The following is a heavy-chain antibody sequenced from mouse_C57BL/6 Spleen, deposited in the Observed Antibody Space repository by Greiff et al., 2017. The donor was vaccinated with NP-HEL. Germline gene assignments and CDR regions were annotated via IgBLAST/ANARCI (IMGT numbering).Heavy chain of an antibody. J-gene: IGHJ4*01. CDR2: ISSGSSTI. CDR3: AREDNMDYAMDY. Sequence: EVKVVESGGGLVKPGGSLKLSCAASGFTFSDYGMHWVRQAPEKGLEWVAYISSGSSTIYYADTVKGRFTISRDNAKNTLFLQMTSLRSEDTAMYYCAREDNMDYAMDYWGQGTSVTVSS. CDR1: GFTFSDYG. V-gene: IGHV5-17*01. D-gene: IGHD1-3*01.